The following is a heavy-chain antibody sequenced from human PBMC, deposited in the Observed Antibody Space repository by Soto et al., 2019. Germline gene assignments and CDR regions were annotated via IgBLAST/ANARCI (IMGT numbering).Heavy chain of an antibody. V-gene: IGHV3-30-3*01. CDR1: GFTCSSYA. CDR3: ARVRASYNCTYYDYDYYGMDV. J-gene: IGHJ6*02. CDR2: ISYEGSNN. D-gene: IGHD1-7*01. Sequence: QVQLVASGGGVVQPGRSLRLSCAASGFTCSSYAMHWVRQAPGKGLAWVAVISYEGSNNYYADSVKGRFTISRDNSKNTLYLQMNSLRAEDTAVYYCARVRASYNCTYYDYDYYGMDVWGQGTTVTVSS.